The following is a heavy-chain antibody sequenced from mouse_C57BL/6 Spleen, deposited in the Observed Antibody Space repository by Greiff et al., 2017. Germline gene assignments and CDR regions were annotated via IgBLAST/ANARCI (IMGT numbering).Heavy chain of an antibody. CDR2: ISSGSSTI. Sequence: EVHLVESGGGLVKPGGSLKLSCAASGFTFSDYGMHWVRQAPEKGLEWVAYISSGSSTIYYADTVKGRFTISRDNAKNTLFLQMTSLRSEDTAMCYCARYYYGSSYGYFEVWGTGTTVTVSS. V-gene: IGHV5-17*01. CDR3: ARYYYGSSYGYFEV. D-gene: IGHD1-1*01. J-gene: IGHJ1*03. CDR1: GFTFSDYG.